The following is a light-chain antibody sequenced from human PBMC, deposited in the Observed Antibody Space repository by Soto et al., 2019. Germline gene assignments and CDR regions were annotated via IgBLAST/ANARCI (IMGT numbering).Light chain of an antibody. CDR2: GAS. CDR1: QSVSSSY. V-gene: IGKV3-20*01. Sequence: EIVLTQSPGTLSLSLGDRATLSCRASQSVSSSYLAWYQQKPGQAPRLLIYGASSRATGFPDRFSGSGSGTDFTLTISRLESEDFAVYYCQQHGSSPWTFGQGTKVEIK. CDR3: QQHGSSPWT. J-gene: IGKJ1*01.